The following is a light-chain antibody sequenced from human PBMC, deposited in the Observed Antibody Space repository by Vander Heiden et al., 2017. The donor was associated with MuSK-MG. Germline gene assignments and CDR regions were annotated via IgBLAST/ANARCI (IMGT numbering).Light chain of an antibody. CDR1: QSIDNY. V-gene: IGKV1-39*01. CDR3: QQSYSTPRT. J-gene: IGKJ1*01. CDR2: ASS. Sequence: DVQMTQSPSSLPASVGDRVTITCRASQSIDNYLNWFQQKVGEAPRLLIYASSTLQSGVPSRFSGSGSGTDFTLTISSLQPEDFATYYCQQSYSTPRTFGQRTKVEVK.